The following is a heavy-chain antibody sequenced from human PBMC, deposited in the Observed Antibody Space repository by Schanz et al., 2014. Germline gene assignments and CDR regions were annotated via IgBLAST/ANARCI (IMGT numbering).Heavy chain of an antibody. Sequence: QVQLVQSGDEVKKPGASVKVSCKTSGYTFSDYGITWVRQAPGQGLEWMGIINLSGGSTNNAQKFQGRLTMTRDTSTSTFYMELSSLRSEDTAVYYCARGGSMVQEINFAYWGQGSLVTVSS. CDR1: GYTFSDYG. CDR2: INLSGGST. J-gene: IGHJ4*02. CDR3: ARGGSMVQEINFAY. D-gene: IGHD3-10*01. V-gene: IGHV1-46*03.